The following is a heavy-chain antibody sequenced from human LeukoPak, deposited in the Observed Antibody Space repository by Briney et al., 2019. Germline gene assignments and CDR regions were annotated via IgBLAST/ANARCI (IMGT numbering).Heavy chain of an antibody. CDR3: ASGPRHYYDSSGYYPRGAFDI. J-gene: IGHJ3*02. CDR1: GGTFSSYA. V-gene: IGHV1-69*01. D-gene: IGHD3-22*01. Sequence: ASVKVSCKASGGTFSSYAISWVRQAPGQGLEWMGGIIPIFGTANYAQKFQGRVTITADESTSTAYMELSSLRSEDTAVYHCASGPRHYYDSSGYYPRGAFDIWGQGTMVTVSS. CDR2: IIPIFGTA.